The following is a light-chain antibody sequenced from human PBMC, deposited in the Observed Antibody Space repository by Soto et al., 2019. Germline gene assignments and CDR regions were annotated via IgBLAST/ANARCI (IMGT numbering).Light chain of an antibody. J-gene: IGKJ1*01. CDR1: QRVNSRH. CDR3: QNYARSNT. Sequence: EIVLTQSPGTLSLSPGERAILSCRASQRVNSRHLAWYRQKPGQAPRLLIYGASSRATGIPDRFSGSGSGKDFTLTISRLAPEDFAVYYCQNYARSNTFDQGTKVEIK. CDR2: GAS. V-gene: IGKV3-20*01.